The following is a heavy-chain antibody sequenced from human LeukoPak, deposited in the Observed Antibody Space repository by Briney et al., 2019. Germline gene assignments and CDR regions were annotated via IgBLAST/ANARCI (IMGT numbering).Heavy chain of an antibody. D-gene: IGHD6-6*01. CDR1: GGSISSSSYY. CDR2: IYYSGAT. Sequence: SETLSLTCILSGGSISSSSYYWGWIRQPPGKGLEWIGSIYYSGATYYNPSLKSRVSISIDTSKNHFSLKLNSMTAPDTAVYYCARLGSRTSLYYFDYWGQGTLVTVSS. CDR3: ARLGSRTSLYYFDY. V-gene: IGHV4-39*02. J-gene: IGHJ4*02.